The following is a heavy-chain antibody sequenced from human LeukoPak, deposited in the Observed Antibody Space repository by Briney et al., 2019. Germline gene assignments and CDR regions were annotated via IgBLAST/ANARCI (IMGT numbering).Heavy chain of an antibody. CDR2: ISGSGGST. Sequence: GGSLRLSCAASGFTFSSYAMSWVRQAPGKGLEWVLAISGSGGSTYYADSVKGRFTISRDNSKNTLYLQMNSLRAEDTAVYYCAKSIVSRITIFGVVIANFDYWGQGTLVTVSS. CDR1: GFTFSSYA. J-gene: IGHJ4*02. CDR3: AKSIVSRITIFGVVIANFDY. D-gene: IGHD3-3*01. V-gene: IGHV3-23*01.